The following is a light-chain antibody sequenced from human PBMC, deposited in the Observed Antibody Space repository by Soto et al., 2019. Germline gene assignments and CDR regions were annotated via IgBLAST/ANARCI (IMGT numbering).Light chain of an antibody. V-gene: IGKV3-20*01. CDR3: QHYGTSPPT. CDR1: QSVPGSS. CDR2: EAS. Sequence: TVLTQSPGTLSLSPGQRATLSCRASQSVPGSSLAWYQHKPGQSPRVLIYEASTKATGIPDRFSGSGSGTEFILTIHRLEPEDFAVYYCQHYGTSPPTFGPGTKVEVK. J-gene: IGKJ1*01.